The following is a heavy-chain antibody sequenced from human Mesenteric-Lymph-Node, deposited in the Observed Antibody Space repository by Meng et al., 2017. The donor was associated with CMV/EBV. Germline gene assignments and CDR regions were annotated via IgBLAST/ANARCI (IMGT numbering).Heavy chain of an antibody. CDR3: TTDYDFWSGTNDY. V-gene: IGHV3-15*01. D-gene: IGHD3-3*01. CDR1: GCTFSNAW. CDR2: IKTETDGGTT. Sequence: SGCTFSNAWRSWVRQAPGKGLEWVGRIKTETDGGTTEYAAPVKGRFTISRDDSKNTLYLQMNSLKTEDTAVYYCTTDYDFWSGTNDYWGQGTLVTVSS. J-gene: IGHJ4*02.